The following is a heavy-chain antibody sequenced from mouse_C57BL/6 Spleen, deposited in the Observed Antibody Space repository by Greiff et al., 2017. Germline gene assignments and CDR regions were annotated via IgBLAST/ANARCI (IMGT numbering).Heavy chain of an antibody. D-gene: IGHD1-1*01. CDR2: INPYNGGT. CDR3: ARRYYYGSGDY. CDR1: GYTFTDYY. J-gene: IGHJ2*01. Sequence: EVQLQQSGPELVKPGASVKISCKASGYTFTDYYMNWVKQRPGQSLEWIGDINPYNGGTSYNQKFKGKATLTVDKSSSTAYMQLRSLTSEDSAVDYCARRYYYGSGDYWGKGTTLTVSS. V-gene: IGHV1-26*01.